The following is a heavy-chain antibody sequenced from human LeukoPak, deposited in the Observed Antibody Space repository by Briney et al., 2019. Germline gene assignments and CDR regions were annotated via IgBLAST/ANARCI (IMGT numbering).Heavy chain of an antibody. J-gene: IGHJ4*02. V-gene: IGHV4-30-4*08. CDR3: VRAEVSSGSEDY. Sequence: TSETLSLTCTVSGGSIISSAYYWSRIPQPPGKGLEWIGYIYYSGSTYYNPSLKSRVTISLDTSKNQFSLKLSSVPAADTAVYYCVRAEVSSGSEDYWGQGTLVTVSS. CDR1: GGSIISSAYY. CDR2: IYYSGST. D-gene: IGHD6-19*01.